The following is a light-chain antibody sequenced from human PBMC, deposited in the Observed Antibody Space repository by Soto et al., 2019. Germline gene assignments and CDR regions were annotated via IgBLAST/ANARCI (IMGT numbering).Light chain of an antibody. CDR3: SSYTSSSTRV. CDR2: DVS. Sequence: QSALTQPASVSGSPGQSITISCAGTSGDVGGYNYVSWYQQHPGKAPKLMIYDVSNRPSGVSNRFSGSKSGNTASLTISGLKTEDEADYYCSSYTSSSTRVFGTGTKLTVL. J-gene: IGLJ1*01. CDR1: SGDVGGYNY. V-gene: IGLV2-14*01.